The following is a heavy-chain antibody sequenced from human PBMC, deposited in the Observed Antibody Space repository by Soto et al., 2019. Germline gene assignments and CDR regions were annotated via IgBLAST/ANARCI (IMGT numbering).Heavy chain of an antibody. CDR1: GFTFSSYS. V-gene: IGHV3-21*01. CDR3: ARGSQAAAGLTGY. J-gene: IGHJ4*02. D-gene: IGHD6-13*01. Sequence: GGPLRLSCAASGFTFSSYSMNWVRQAPGKGLEWVSSISSSSSYIYYADSVKGRFTISRDNAKNSLYLQMNSLRAEDTAVYYCARGSQAAAGLTGYWGQGTLVTVSS. CDR2: ISSSSSYI.